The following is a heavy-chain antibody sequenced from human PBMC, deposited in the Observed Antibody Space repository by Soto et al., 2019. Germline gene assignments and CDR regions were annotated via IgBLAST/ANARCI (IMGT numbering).Heavy chain of an antibody. V-gene: IGHV3-23*01. D-gene: IGHD3-10*01. Sequence: VQPLGAWGGFVPPGGAPRTLWVVSWPPFWRAGLSWVRPPPGKGLEWVSASGGSDLSTHYVDSVKGRFTISRDSSKNTLYLQMNSLSAEDTAVYYCVTHSWSYWGQGTLVTVSS. J-gene: IGHJ4*02. CDR2: SGGSDLST. CDR1: WPPFWRAG. CDR3: VTHSWSY.